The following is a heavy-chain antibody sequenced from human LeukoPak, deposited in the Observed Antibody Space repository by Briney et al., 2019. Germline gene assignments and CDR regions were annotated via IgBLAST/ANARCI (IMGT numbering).Heavy chain of an antibody. V-gene: IGHV4-34*01. J-gene: IGHJ4*02. D-gene: IGHD3-16*01. CDR3: ARGGGDYYLDY. CDR1: GGSFSGYY. CDR2: INHSGST. Sequence: PSETLSLTCAVYGGSFSGYYCSWIRQPPGKGLEWIGEINHSGSTNYNPSLKSRVIISVDTSKNQFSLKLSSLTAADTAVYYCARGGGDYYLDYWGQGTLVTVSS.